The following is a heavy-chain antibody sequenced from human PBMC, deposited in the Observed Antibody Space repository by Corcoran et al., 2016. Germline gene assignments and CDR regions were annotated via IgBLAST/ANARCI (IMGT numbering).Heavy chain of an antibody. D-gene: IGHD5-12*01. J-gene: IGHJ6*02. Sequence: EAQLVQSGTEVKKPGESLRIPCNGSGYSFTSYWISWVRQMPGNGLEWMGRIDPSDSYTNYSPSFQGNVTISADKSISTAYLQWSSLKASATARCYGARHSRDGYNFGGDYYYGMDVWGQGTTVTVSS. V-gene: IGHV5-10-1*03. CDR2: IDPSDSYT. CDR1: GYSFTSYW. CDR3: ARHSRDGYNFGGDYYYGMDV.